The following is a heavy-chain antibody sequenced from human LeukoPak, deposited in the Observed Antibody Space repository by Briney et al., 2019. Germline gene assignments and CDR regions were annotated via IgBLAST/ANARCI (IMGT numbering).Heavy chain of an antibody. V-gene: IGHV4-4*07. Sequence: SETLSLTCSVSGGSMSYNHWSWIRQSAGKQLEWIGRIFASGATTYNPSLKSRVTMSIDTSKKQFSLQITSVTAADTAVYYCARVDSRGAVVYFDFWGQGTLATVSS. CDR3: ARVDSRGAVVYFDF. D-gene: IGHD4-23*01. CDR1: GGSMSYNH. J-gene: IGHJ4*02. CDR2: IFASGAT.